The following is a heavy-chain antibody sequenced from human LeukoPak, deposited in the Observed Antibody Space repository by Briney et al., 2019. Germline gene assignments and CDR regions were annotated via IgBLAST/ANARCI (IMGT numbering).Heavy chain of an antibody. CDR3: TRVGPTTADY. J-gene: IGHJ4*02. Sequence: GGSLRLSCAASGFTFSGSTMHWVRQASGKGLEWVGRIKSKGNTYATAYAASVKGRFTISRDDSKNTAYLQMNTLKTEDTAMYYCTRVGPTTADYWGQGTLVIVSS. CDR2: IKSKGNTYAT. D-gene: IGHD5-12*01. V-gene: IGHV3-73*01. CDR1: GFTFSGST.